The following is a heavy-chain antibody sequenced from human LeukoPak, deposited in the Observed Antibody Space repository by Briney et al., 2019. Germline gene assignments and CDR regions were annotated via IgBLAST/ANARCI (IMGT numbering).Heavy chain of an antibody. J-gene: IGHJ4*02. Sequence: ASVKVSCKASGYTFTGYYIHWVRQAPGQGLEWMEWINPNGGGTNYAQKFQGRATVTLDTSISTAYMELSSPRSDDTALYYCARVGSSGWYVHPTLDFWGQGTLVTVSS. CDR2: INPNGGGT. D-gene: IGHD6-19*01. V-gene: IGHV1-2*02. CDR3: ARVGSSGWYVHPTLDF. CDR1: GYTFTGYY.